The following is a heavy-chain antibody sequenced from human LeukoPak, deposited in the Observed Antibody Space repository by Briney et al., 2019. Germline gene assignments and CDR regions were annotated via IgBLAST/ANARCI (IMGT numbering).Heavy chain of an antibody. CDR3: ARGGSFLDPVDY. D-gene: IGHD3-16*01. CDR2: INPNRGGT. CDR1: GYTFTGYY. V-gene: IGHV1-2*02. Sequence: GASVKVSCKASGYTFTGYYMHWVGQAPGQGLEGMGWINPNRGGTNYAQKFQGRVTMNRDRSISTAYMELSRLRSDDTAVYYCARGGSFLDPVDYWGQGTLVTVSS. J-gene: IGHJ4*02.